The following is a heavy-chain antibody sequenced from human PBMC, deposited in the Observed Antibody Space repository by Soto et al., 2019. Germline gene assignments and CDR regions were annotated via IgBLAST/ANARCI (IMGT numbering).Heavy chain of an antibody. CDR1: GYTFTGYY. CDR2: INPNSGGT. J-gene: IGHJ4*02. Sequence: QVQLVQSGAEVKKPGASVKVSCKASGYTFTGYYMHWLRQAPGQGLEWMGWINPNSGGTNYAQKFQGRVTMTRDTSISTAYMELSRLRSDDTAVYYCARDALIAAAGYYFDYWGQGTLVTVSS. V-gene: IGHV1-2*02. CDR3: ARDALIAAAGYYFDY. D-gene: IGHD6-13*01.